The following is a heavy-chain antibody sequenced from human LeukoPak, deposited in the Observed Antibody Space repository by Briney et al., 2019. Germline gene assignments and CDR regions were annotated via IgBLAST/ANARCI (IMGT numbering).Heavy chain of an antibody. J-gene: IGHJ4*02. CDR3: ASGLHYYDSSGYHY. V-gene: IGHV4-59*01. CDR2: IYYSGST. CDR1: GGSISSYY. D-gene: IGHD3-22*01. Sequence: SSETLSLTCTVSGGSISSYYWSWIRQPPGKGLEWIGYIYYSGSTNYNPSLKSRVTISVDTSKNQFSLRLSSVTAADTAVYYCASGLHYYDSSGYHYWGQGTLVTVSS.